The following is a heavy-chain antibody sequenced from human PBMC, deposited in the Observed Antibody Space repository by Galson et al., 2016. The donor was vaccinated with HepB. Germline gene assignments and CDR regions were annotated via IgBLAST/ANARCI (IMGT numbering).Heavy chain of an antibody. CDR2: ISGSGAST. V-gene: IGHV3-23*01. J-gene: IGHJ6*03. Sequence: SLRLSCAASGFTFSSYAMSWVRQAPGKGLEWVSAISGSGASTYYADSVKGRFTISRDNSKNTLYLRMNSLRAEDTAVYYCAKGGGYKSAYYFYYYMDVWGKGTTVTGSS. CDR3: AKGGGYKSAYYFYYYMDV. CDR1: GFTFSSYA. D-gene: IGHD5-24*01.